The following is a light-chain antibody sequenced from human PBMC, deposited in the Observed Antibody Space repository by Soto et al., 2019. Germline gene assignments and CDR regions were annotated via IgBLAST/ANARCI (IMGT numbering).Light chain of an antibody. CDR1: QSVSSNY. CDR3: QQYGTSPFT. V-gene: IGKV3-20*01. Sequence: EIVLTQSPGTLSLSPGERATLSCRASQSVSSNYLAWYQQTPGQVPRLLIYGASSKATGIPDRFSGSGSGTDFILTISRLEPEDFAVYYCQQYGTSPFTFGPGTKVDVK. CDR2: GAS. J-gene: IGKJ3*01.